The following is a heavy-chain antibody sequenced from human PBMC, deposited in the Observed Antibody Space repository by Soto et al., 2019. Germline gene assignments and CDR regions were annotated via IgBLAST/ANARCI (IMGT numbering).Heavy chain of an antibody. CDR2: IRNRPNSYTT. CDR1: GFTFSDLY. J-gene: IGHJ4*02. CDR3: VRDSGRGFYFDY. D-gene: IGHD3-10*01. Sequence: EVQLVESGGGLVQPGGSLRLSCAASGFTFSDLYMDWVRQTPGKGLEWVGRIRNRPNSYTTQYAASVKGRFAVLRDDSENLVYLQMNDLKTEDAAVYYCVRDSGRGFYFDYWGQGAQVNVSS. V-gene: IGHV3-72*01.